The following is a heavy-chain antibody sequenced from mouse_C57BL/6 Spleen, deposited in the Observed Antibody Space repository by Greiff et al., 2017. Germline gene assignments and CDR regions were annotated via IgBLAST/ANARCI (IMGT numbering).Heavy chain of an antibody. D-gene: IGHD1-1*01. CDR1: GFTFSDYG. CDR2: ISSGSSTI. Sequence: EVKLVESGGGLVKPGGSLKLSCAASGFTFSDYGIHWVRQAPEKGLEWVAYISSGSSTIYYADTVKGRFTISRDNAKNTLFLQMTSLRSEDTAMDYCARKGLLRWDYAMDYWGQGTSVTVSS. V-gene: IGHV5-17*01. CDR3: ARKGLLRWDYAMDY. J-gene: IGHJ4*01.